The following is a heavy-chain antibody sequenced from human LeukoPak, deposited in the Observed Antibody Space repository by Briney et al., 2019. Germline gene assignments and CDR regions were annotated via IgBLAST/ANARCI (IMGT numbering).Heavy chain of an antibody. V-gene: IGHV4-39*07. Sequence: SETLSLTCTVSGGSISSSTYYWGWIRQPPGKGLEWIGSLYYSGSTYYNPSLKSRVTISVDTSKNQFSLKLSSVTAADTAVYYCARGRRTYYYDSSGYSPLGYWGQGTLVTVSS. CDR2: LYYSGST. J-gene: IGHJ4*02. CDR3: ARGRRTYYYDSSGYSPLGY. D-gene: IGHD3-22*01. CDR1: GGSISSSTYY.